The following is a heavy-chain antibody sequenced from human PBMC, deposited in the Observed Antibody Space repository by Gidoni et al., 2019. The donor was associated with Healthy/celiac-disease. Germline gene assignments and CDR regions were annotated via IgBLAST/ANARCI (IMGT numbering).Heavy chain of an antibody. D-gene: IGHD3-16*01. CDR2: IDWDDDK. CDR1: VFSLSTSGMR. V-gene: IGHV2-70*04. J-gene: IGHJ4*02. Sequence: QVTLKESGPALVKPTQTLTLTCPFSVFSLSTSGMRVSWIRQPPGKALELLARIDWDDDKFYSTSLKTRLTISKETSKNQVVLTMTNMDPVDTATYYCARSHRNYDYVWGSYYFDYWGQGTLVTVSS. CDR3: ARSHRNYDYVWGSYYFDY.